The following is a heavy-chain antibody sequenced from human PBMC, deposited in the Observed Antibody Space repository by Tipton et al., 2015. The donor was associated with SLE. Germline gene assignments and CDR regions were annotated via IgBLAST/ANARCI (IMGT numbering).Heavy chain of an antibody. D-gene: IGHD3-22*01. V-gene: IGHV4-34*01. CDR1: GGSFSGYY. Sequence: TLSLTCAVYGGSFSGYYWSWVRQPPGKGLEWVGEINNSGSTNYNPSLKSRVTISVDTSKNQFSLKLSSVTAADTAVYYCARVPNYYDSSGYYYNWGRGTLVTVSS. CDR3: ARVPNYYDSSGYYYN. J-gene: IGHJ4*02. CDR2: INNSGST.